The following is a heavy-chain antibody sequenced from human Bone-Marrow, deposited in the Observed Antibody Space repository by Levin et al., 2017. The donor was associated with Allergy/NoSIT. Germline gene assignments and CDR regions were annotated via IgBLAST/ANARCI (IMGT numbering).Heavy chain of an antibody. CDR3: ARGGGIGMVRGVLNFDY. CDR1: GGSFSGYY. D-gene: IGHD3-10*01. V-gene: IGHV4-34*01. CDR2: INHSGST. J-gene: IGHJ4*02. Sequence: SETLSLTCAVYGGSFSGYYWSWIRQPPGKGLEWIGEINHSGSTNYNPSLKSRVTISVDTSKNQFSLKLSSVTAADTAVYYCARGGGIGMVRGVLNFDYWGQGTLVTVSS.